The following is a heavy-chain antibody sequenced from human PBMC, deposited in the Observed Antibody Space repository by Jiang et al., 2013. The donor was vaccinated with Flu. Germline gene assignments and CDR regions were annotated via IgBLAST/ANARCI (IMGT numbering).Heavy chain of an antibody. D-gene: IGHD6-13*01. CDR3: AREAALISGAAAGTSAFDI. CDR2: IWYDGSDK. J-gene: IGHJ3*02. V-gene: IGHV3-33*01. CDR1: GFTFSTYG. Sequence: VQLLESGGGVVQPGRSLRLSCVASGFTFSTYGMHWVRQAPGKGLEWVAIIWYDGSDKYYADSVKGRFTISRDNSKSTLYLQMNSLRAEDTAVHYCAREAALISGAAAGTSAFDIWGQGTMVTVSS.